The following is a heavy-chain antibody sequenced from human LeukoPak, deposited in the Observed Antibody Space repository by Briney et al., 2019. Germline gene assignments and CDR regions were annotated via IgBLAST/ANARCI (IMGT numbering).Heavy chain of an antibody. CDR1: GGSFSGYY. D-gene: IGHD5-12*01. CDR3: ARNLVATTPGPLDY. CDR2: INHSGST. J-gene: IGHJ4*02. Sequence: SETLSLTCAVYGGSFSGYYWSWIRQPPGKGLEWIGEINHSGSTNYNPSLKSRVTISVDTSKNQFALKLSSVTAADTAVYYCARNLVATTPGPLDYGGQGTLVTVSS. V-gene: IGHV4-34*01.